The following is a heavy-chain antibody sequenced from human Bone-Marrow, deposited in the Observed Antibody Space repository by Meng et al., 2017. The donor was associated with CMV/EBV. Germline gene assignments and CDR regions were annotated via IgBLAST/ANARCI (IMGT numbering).Heavy chain of an antibody. CDR2: IYYSGST. V-gene: IGHV4-59*12. D-gene: IGHD2-2*02. J-gene: IGHJ6*02. CDR1: GGSIKIYY. CDR3: ARRGYCSSTSCYTLTIFGVGDYYGMDV. Sequence: SETLSLTCTVSGGSIKIYYWTWIRQPPGKGLEWIGSIYYSGSTYYNPSLKSRVTISVDTSKNQFSLKLSSVTAADTAVYYCARRGYCSSTSCYTLTIFGVGDYYGMDVWGQGTTVTVYS.